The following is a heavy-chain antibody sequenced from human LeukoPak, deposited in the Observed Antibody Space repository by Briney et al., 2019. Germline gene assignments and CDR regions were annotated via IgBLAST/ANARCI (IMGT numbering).Heavy chain of an antibody. J-gene: IGHJ4*02. Sequence: ASVKVSCKVSGYTLTELSMHWVRQAPGKGLEWMGGFDPEDGETIYAQKFQGRVTMTEDTSTGTAYMELSSLRSEDTAVYYCATDLVGNHPSYFDYWGQGTLVTVSS. CDR1: GYTLTELS. D-gene: IGHD1-14*01. CDR2: FDPEDGET. V-gene: IGHV1-24*01. CDR3: ATDLVGNHPSYFDY.